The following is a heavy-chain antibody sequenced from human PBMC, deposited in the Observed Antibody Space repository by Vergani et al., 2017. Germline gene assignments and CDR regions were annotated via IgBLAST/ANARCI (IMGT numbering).Heavy chain of an antibody. J-gene: IGHJ4*02. Sequence: QLQLQESGPGLVKPSETLSLTFTVSGSSISSSSYYLGWIRQPPGKGLEWIGSIYCSGSTYYNPSLKSRVTISVDTSKHQFSRKLSSVTPADTAVYYCARFGDYVWVIYRHLDDWGQGSLV. V-gene: IGHV4-39*01. CDR1: GSSISSSSYY. D-gene: IGHD3-16*02. CDR3: ARFGDYVWVIYRHLDD. CDR2: IYCSGST.